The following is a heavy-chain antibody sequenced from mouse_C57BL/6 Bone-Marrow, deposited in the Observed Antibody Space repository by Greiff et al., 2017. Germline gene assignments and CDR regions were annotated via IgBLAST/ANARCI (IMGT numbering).Heavy chain of an antibody. CDR1: GFTFSSYA. J-gene: IGHJ3*01. Sequence: EVMLLESGGGLVKPGGSLTLSCAASGFTFSSYAMPWVRQTPEKRLEWVATISDGGSYTYYPDNVKGRFTLSRDKAKNNLYLQMSHLKSEDTAMYYCARYGNSSFAYWGQGTLVTVSA. V-gene: IGHV5-4*03. CDR2: ISDGGSYT. CDR3: ARYGNSSFAY. D-gene: IGHD1-1*01.